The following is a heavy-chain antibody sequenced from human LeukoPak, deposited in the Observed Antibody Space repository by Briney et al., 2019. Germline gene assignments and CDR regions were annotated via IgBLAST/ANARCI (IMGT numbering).Heavy chain of an antibody. CDR2: INHSGST. V-gene: IGHV4-34*01. Sequence: SETLSLTCAVYGGSFSGYYWSWIRQPPGKGLEWVGEINHSGSTKYNPSLKSRVTISVDTSKNQFSLKLSSVTAADTAVYYCARLASYYDILTGYLPVYWFDPWGQGTLVTVSS. D-gene: IGHD3-9*01. CDR3: ARLASYYDILTGYLPVYWFDP. CDR1: GGSFSGYY. J-gene: IGHJ5*02.